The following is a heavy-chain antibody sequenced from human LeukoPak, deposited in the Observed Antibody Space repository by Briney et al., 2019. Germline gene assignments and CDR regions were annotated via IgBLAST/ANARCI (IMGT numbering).Heavy chain of an antibody. J-gene: IGHJ4*02. V-gene: IGHV3-30*18. Sequence: PGRSLRLSCAASGFTFSHYGMHWVRQAPGKGLEWVAFISNEGSDKYYADSVKGQFTISRDNSKNTLYLQMSSLGGGDTAVYYCAKDGYCTSATCYPNHFASWGQGTLVTVSS. CDR3: AKDGYCTSATCYPNHFAS. CDR2: ISNEGSDK. CDR1: GFTFSHYG. D-gene: IGHD2-2*03.